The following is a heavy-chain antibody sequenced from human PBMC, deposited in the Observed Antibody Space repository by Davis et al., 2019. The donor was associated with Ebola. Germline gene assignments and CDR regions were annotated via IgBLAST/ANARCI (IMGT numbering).Heavy chain of an antibody. D-gene: IGHD2-8*01. Sequence: PGGSLRLSCAASGFTFSSYAMSWVRQAPGKGLEWVSAISGSGGSTYYADSVKGRFTISRDNSKNTLYLQMNSLRAEDTAVYYCAKQYCTNGVCYLTFDYWGQGTLVTVSS. CDR2: ISGSGGST. CDR3: AKQYCTNGVCYLTFDY. V-gene: IGHV3-23*01. J-gene: IGHJ4*02. CDR1: GFTFSSYA.